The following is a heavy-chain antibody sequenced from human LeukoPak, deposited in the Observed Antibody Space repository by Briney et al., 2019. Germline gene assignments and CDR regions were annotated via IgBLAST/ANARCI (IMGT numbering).Heavy chain of an antibody. V-gene: IGHV4-34*01. D-gene: IGHD6-19*01. Sequence: SETLSLTCAVYGGSFSGYYWSWIRQPPGKGLEWIGEINHSGSTNYNPSLKSRVTISVDTSKNQFSLKPSSVTAADTAVYYCARPRQWLVRAPDAFDIWGQGTMVTVSS. CDR1: GGSFSGYY. CDR2: INHSGST. J-gene: IGHJ3*02. CDR3: ARPRQWLVRAPDAFDI.